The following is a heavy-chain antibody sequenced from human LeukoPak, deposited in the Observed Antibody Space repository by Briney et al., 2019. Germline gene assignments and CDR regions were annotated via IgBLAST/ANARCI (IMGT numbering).Heavy chain of an antibody. D-gene: IGHD6-13*01. Sequence: PGGSLRLSCAASGFTVSNNYMNWVRQAPGKGLEWVSLIYSGGRTYYADSVKGRFTIFRDDSKNTLYLQMNSLRDEDTAVYYCATGYSSSWYSYYYYYGMDVWGQGTTVTVSS. CDR2: IYSGGRT. V-gene: IGHV3-66*01. J-gene: IGHJ6*02. CDR1: GFTVSNNY. CDR3: ATGYSSSWYSYYYYYGMDV.